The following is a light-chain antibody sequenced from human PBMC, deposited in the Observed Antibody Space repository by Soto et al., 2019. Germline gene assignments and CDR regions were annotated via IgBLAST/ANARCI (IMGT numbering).Light chain of an antibody. J-gene: IGLJ1*01. Sequence: QSALTQPRSVSGSPGQSVTISCTGTNSNIGFYNFVSWYQQHPDKAPHLVIFDVNKRPSGVPDRFSGSKSGNTASLTISGLQAADEADYYCCSYAGTYTYVFGIGTK. CDR2: DVN. V-gene: IGLV2-11*01. CDR3: CSYAGTYTYV. CDR1: NSNIGFYNF.